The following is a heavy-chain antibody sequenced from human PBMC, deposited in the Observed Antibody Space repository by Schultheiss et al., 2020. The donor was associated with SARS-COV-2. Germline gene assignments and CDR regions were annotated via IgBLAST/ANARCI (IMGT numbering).Heavy chain of an antibody. V-gene: IGHV5-10-1*01. CDR1: GYSFTSYW. CDR3: ARHERGGPDSSGYNKHY. D-gene: IGHD6-19*01. J-gene: IGHJ4*02. CDR2: IDPSDSYT. Sequence: GGSLRLSCKGSGYSFTSYWISWVRQMPGKGLEWMGRIDPSDSYTNYSPSFQGHVTISADKSISTAYLQWSSLKASDTAMYYCARHERGGPDSSGYNKHYWGQGTLVTVSS.